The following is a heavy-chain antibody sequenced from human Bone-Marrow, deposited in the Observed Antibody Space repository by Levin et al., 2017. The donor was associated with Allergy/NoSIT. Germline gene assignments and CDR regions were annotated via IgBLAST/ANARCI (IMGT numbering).Heavy chain of an antibody. Sequence: LSLTCAASGFTFSDHYMDWVRQAPGKGLEWVGRTRDKAHSYTTEYAASVKGRFTISREDSKSSLYLQMNSLKTEDTAVYYCARVISSGGYSFDYWGQGTLVTVSS. D-gene: IGHD3-10*01. CDR2: TRDKAHSYTT. CDR3: ARVISSGGYSFDY. CDR1: GFTFSDHY. V-gene: IGHV3-72*01. J-gene: IGHJ4*02.